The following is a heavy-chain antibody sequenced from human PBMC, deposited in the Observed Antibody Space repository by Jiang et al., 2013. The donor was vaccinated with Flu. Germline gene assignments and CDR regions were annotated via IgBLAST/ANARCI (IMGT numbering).Heavy chain of an antibody. CDR2: ISYDGSNK. CDR1: GFTFSSYG. Sequence: QLVESGGGVVQPGRSLRLSCAASGFTFSSYGMHWVRQAPGKGLEWVAVISYDGSNKYYADSVKGRFTISRDNSKNTLYLQMNSLRAEDTAVYYCARDLSAGVIGTFDYWGQGTLVTVSS. CDR3: ARDLSAGVIGTFDY. J-gene: IGHJ4*02. V-gene: IGHV3-33*05. D-gene: IGHD2-21*01.